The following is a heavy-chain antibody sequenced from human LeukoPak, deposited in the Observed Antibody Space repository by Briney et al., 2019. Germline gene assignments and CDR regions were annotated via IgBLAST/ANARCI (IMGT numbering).Heavy chain of an antibody. Sequence: PSETLSLTCTVSGGSVSSGSYYWSWIRQPPGKGLEWIGYIYYSGSTNYNPSLKSRVTISVDTSKNQFSLKLSSVTAADTAVYYCARSAPHYVWGSYRSQLNYFDYWGQGTLVTVSS. CDR1: GGSVSSGSYY. J-gene: IGHJ4*02. CDR2: IYYSGST. D-gene: IGHD3-16*02. CDR3: ARSAPHYVWGSYRSQLNYFDY. V-gene: IGHV4-61*01.